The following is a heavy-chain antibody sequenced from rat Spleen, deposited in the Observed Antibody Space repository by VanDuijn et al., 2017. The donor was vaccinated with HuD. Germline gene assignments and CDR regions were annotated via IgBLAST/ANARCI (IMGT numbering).Heavy chain of an antibody. CDR1: GFSLTSNS. J-gene: IGHJ2*01. Sequence: VQLKESGPGLVQPSQTLSLTCTVSGFSLTSNSVNWVRQAPTKGLEWVASISPTGGISNYRDSVKGRFTISRDNAKSTLYLQMDSLRSEDTATYYCARDYYSGERGDYFDYWGQGVMVTVSS. CDR2: ISPTGGIS. CDR3: ARDYYSGERGDYFDY. D-gene: IGHD1-1*01. V-gene: IGHV5-19*01.